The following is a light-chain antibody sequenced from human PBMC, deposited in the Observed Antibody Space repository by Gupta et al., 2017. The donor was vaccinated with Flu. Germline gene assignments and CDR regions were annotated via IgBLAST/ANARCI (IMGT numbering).Light chain of an antibody. V-gene: IGLV1-40*01. CDR1: SSNIGVGFD. Sequence: QSVLTQPPSVSGGPGQRVTISCTGSSSNIGVGFDVHWYQHLPGTAPKLLIYGNTNRPSGVPDRFSGSKSGTSASLAITGLQAEDEADYYCQSYDRSLGGVVFGGGTKLTVL. J-gene: IGLJ2*01. CDR3: QSYDRSLGGVV. CDR2: GNT.